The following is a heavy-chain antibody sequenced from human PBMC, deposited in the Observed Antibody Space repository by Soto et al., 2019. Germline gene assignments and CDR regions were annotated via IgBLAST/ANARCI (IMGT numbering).Heavy chain of an antibody. Sequence: EVLLLESGGGLVQPGGSLRLSCAASGFTFSSYAMSWVRQAPGKGLEWVSAISGSGGSTYYADSVKGRFTISRDNSKNTLYLQMNSLRAEDTAVYYCASVEQLEYPPLDYWGQGTLVTVSS. V-gene: IGHV3-23*01. CDR1: GFTFSSYA. CDR3: ASVEQLEYPPLDY. D-gene: IGHD6-13*01. J-gene: IGHJ4*02. CDR2: ISGSGGST.